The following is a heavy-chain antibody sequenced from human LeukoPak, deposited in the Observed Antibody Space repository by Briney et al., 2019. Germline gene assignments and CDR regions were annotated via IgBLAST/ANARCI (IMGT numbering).Heavy chain of an antibody. Sequence: HPGGSLRLSCAASGFTVSSNYMSWVRQAPGKGLEWVSVIYSGGSTYYADSVKGRFTISRDNAKNSLYLQMNSLRAEDTAVYYCAKDGVVAPALALGYWGQGTLVTVSS. CDR2: IYSGGST. CDR3: AKDGVVAPALALGY. D-gene: IGHD2-15*01. CDR1: GFTVSSNY. V-gene: IGHV3-53*05. J-gene: IGHJ4*02.